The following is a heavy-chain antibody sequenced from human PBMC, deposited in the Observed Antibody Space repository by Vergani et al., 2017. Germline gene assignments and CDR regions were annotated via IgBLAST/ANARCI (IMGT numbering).Heavy chain of an antibody. CDR1: GFTFDDYA. V-gene: IGHV3-9*03. Sequence: EVQLVESGGGLVQPGRSLRLSCAASGFTFDDYAMHWVRQAPGKGLEWVSGISWNSGSIGDADSVKGRFTISRDNAKNSLYLQMNSLRAEDMALYYCAKGRYYGDTDDFDIWGQGTMVTVSS. J-gene: IGHJ3*02. CDR2: ISWNSGSI. D-gene: IGHD4-17*01. CDR3: AKGRYYGDTDDFDI.